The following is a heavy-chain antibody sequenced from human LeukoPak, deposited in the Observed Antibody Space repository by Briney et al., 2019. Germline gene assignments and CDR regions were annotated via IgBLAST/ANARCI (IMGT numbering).Heavy chain of an antibody. D-gene: IGHD3-10*01. J-gene: IGHJ5*02. CDR3: AKDRRLLWFVELKFDP. Sequence: PGRSLRLSCAASGFTFSSYGMHWVRQAPGTALEWAAVISYDGSNKYYADSVKGRFTIFRDNSKNTLYLQMNSLRAEDTAVYYCAKDRRLLWFVELKFDPWGQGTLVTVSS. V-gene: IGHV3-30*18. CDR1: GFTFSSYG. CDR2: ISYDGSNK.